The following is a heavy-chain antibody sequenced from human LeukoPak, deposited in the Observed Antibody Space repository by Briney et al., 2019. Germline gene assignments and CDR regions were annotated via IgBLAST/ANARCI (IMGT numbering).Heavy chain of an antibody. V-gene: IGHV3-73*01. CDR2: IGNKASNYAT. J-gene: IGHJ4*02. CDR1: GFTFSGSA. CDR3: AGNYDSWTGLNY. D-gene: IGHD3-3*01. Sequence: GGSLRPSCAASGFTFSGSAMHWVRQASGKGLEWVGHIGNKASNYATDYGPSLKGRFTISRDDSKDTAYLQVNSLKPEDTAVYYCAGNYDSWTGLNYWGLGTLVTVSS.